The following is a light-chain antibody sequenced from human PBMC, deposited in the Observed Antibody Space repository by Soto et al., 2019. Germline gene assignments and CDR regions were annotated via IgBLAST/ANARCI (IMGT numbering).Light chain of an antibody. CDR1: QSISSW. CDR3: HQYNSYSWT. V-gene: IGKV1-5*03. Sequence: DIQMTQSPSTLSASVGDRVTITCRANQSISSWLAWYQQKPGKAPKLLFYKASSLESGVPSRFSGSGSGTEFTLTISSLQPDDFATYYCHQYNSYSWTFGQGTKVEIK. J-gene: IGKJ1*01. CDR2: KAS.